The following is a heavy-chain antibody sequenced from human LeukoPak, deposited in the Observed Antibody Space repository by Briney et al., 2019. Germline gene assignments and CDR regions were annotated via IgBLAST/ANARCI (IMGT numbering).Heavy chain of an antibody. CDR3: ARMAWFGELLLFDY. V-gene: IGHV1-18*01. Sequence: GASVKVSCKSSGYTFTSYGISWVRQAPGQGLEWMGWISAYNGNTNYAQKLQGRVTMTTDTSTRTAYMELGSLRSDDTAVYYCARMAWFGELLLFDYWGQGTLVTVSS. D-gene: IGHD3-10*01. J-gene: IGHJ4*02. CDR1: GYTFTSYG. CDR2: ISAYNGNT.